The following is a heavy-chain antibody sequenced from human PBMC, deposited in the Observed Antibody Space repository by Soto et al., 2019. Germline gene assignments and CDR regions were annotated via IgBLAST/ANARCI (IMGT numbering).Heavy chain of an antibody. CDR2: IYHSGST. V-gene: IGHV4-38-2*02. Sequence: SETLSLTCAVSGYSISIGYYWGCIRQPPGKGLEWIGSIYHSGSTYYNPSLKSRVTISVDTSKNQFSLKLSSVTAADTAVYYCARDDSYSSSWQGYYFDYWGQGTLVTVSS. D-gene: IGHD6-13*01. J-gene: IGHJ4*02. CDR1: GYSISIGYY. CDR3: ARDDSYSSSWQGYYFDY.